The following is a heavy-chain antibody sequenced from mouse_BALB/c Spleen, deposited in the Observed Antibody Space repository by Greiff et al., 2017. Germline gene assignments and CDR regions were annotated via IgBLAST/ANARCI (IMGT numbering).Heavy chain of an antibody. V-gene: IGHV3-2*02. CDR1: GYSITSDYA. J-gene: IGHJ3*01. D-gene: IGHD1-1*01. CDR3: ARGDYYGSSSFAY. CDR2: ISYSGST. Sequence: EVKLVESGPGLVKPSQSLSLTCTVTGYSITSDYAWNWIRQFPGNKLEWMGYISYSGSTSYNPSLKSRISITRDTSKNQFFLQLNSVTTEDTATYYCARGDYYGSSSFAYWGQGTLVTVSA.